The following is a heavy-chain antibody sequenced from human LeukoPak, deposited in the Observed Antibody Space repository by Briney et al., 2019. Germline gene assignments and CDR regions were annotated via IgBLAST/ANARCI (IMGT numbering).Heavy chain of an antibody. J-gene: IGHJ4*02. CDR3: AGGSGWLIDY. CDR2: IKQDGSEK. Sequence: GGSLRLSCAASGFTLSSYWMNWVRQAPGKGLEWVANIKQDGSEKYYMDSVKGRFTISRDNTKNSLYLQMNSLRAEDTAVYYCAGGSGWLIDYWGQGTLVTVSS. D-gene: IGHD6-19*01. V-gene: IGHV3-7*01. CDR1: GFTLSSYW.